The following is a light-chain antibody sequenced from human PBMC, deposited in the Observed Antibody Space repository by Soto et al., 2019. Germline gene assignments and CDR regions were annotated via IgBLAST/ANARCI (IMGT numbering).Light chain of an antibody. V-gene: IGKV3-11*01. CDR3: LQRSGWPWT. CDR2: DAS. Sequence: EIVLTQSPATLSLSPGERATLSCGASQSVSSYLAWYQQKPGQAPRLLIYDASNRATDIPARFSGSGSGTDFTLTISSLEPEDFAVYYCLQRSGWPWTFGQGTRVEIK. J-gene: IGKJ1*01. CDR1: QSVSSY.